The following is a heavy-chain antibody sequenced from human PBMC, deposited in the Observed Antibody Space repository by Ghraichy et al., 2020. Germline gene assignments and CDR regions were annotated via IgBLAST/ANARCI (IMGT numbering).Heavy chain of an antibody. D-gene: IGHD4-17*01. Sequence: SETLSLTCTVSGGSISSGGYYWSWIRQHPGKVLEWIGYIYYSGSTYYNPSLKSRVTISVDTSKNQFSLKLSSVTAADTAVYYCARGYGDYGTQAEYFQHWGQGTLVTVSS. CDR2: IYYSGST. V-gene: IGHV4-31*03. J-gene: IGHJ1*01. CDR3: ARGYGDYGTQAEYFQH. CDR1: GGSISSGGYY.